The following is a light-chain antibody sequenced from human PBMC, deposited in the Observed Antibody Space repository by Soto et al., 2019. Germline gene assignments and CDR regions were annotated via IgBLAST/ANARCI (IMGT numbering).Light chain of an antibody. CDR2: EVS. CDR3: SSYTSSSTHGV. V-gene: IGLV2-14*01. Sequence: QSVLTQPASVSGSPGQSITISCTGTSSYVGGYNYVSWYQQHPGKAPKFIIYEVSNRPSGVSNRFSGSKSGNTASLTISGVQAEDEADYYCSSYTSSSTHGVFGGGTKLTVL. J-gene: IGLJ3*02. CDR1: SSYVGGYNY.